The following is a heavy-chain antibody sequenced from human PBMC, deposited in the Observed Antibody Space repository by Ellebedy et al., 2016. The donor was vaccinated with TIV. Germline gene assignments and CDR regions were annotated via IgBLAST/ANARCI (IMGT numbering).Heavy chain of an antibody. CDR2: ISGSGGST. D-gene: IGHD1-26*01. V-gene: IGHV3-23*01. Sequence: GESLKISCAASGFTFSSYAMSWVRQAPGKGLEWVSAISGSGGSTYYADSVKGRFTISRDNSKNTLYLQMNSLRAEDTAVYYCAKVRSGGSYRGGAFDIWGQGTMVTVSS. CDR1: GFTFSSYA. J-gene: IGHJ3*02. CDR3: AKVRSGGSYRGGAFDI.